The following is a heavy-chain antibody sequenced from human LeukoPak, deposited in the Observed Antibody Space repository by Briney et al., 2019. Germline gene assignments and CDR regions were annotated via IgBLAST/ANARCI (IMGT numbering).Heavy chain of an antibody. CDR3: ARDRGIAVAGTYYYYYGMDV. J-gene: IGHJ6*02. CDR2: INPNSGGT. V-gene: IGHV1-2*04. D-gene: IGHD6-19*01. Sequence: GASVKVSCKASGYTFTGYYMHWVRQAPGQGLEWMGWINPNSGGTNYAQKFQGWVTMTRDTSISTAYMELSRLRSDDTAVYYCARDRGIAVAGTYYYYYGMDVWGQGTTVTVSS. CDR1: GYTFTGYY.